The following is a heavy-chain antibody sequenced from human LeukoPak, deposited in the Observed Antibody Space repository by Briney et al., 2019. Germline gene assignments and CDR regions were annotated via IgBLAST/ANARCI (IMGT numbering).Heavy chain of an antibody. Sequence: GGSLRLSCAASGFTFSSYAMHWVRQAPGKGLEYVSAISSNGASIYYANSVKGRFTISRDNSKNTLYLQMGSLRAEDMAVYYCARGRWWEPYYFDSWGQGTLVTVSS. CDR3: ARGRWWEPYYFDS. D-gene: IGHD1-26*01. V-gene: IGHV3-64*01. CDR1: GFTFSSYA. CDR2: ISSNGASI. J-gene: IGHJ4*02.